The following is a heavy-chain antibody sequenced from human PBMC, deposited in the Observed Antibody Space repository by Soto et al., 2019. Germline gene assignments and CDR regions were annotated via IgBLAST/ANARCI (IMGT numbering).Heavy chain of an antibody. D-gene: IGHD6-13*01. CDR1: GYTFTSYG. Sequence: GASVKVSCKASGYTFTSYGISWVRQAPGQGLEWMGWISAYNGNTNYAQKLQGRVTMTTDTSTSTAYMELRSLRSDDTAVYYCARFRVAAAGTAYFQHWGQGTLVTVSS. CDR3: ARFRVAAAGTAYFQH. J-gene: IGHJ1*01. V-gene: IGHV1-18*01. CDR2: ISAYNGNT.